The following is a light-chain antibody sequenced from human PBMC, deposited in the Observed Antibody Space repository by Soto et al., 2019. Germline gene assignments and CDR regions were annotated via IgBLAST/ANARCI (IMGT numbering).Light chain of an antibody. J-gene: IGKJ1*01. V-gene: IGKV1-39*01. CDR3: QQSYSTPRRT. CDR1: QSIINY. Sequence: DIQMTQSPSSLSASVGDRVTITCRASQSIINYLNWFQQKPGKAPKLLIYAAYSLQSGVPSRFSGSGSGTEFTLPISSMQPEDFVAYYCQQSYSTPRRTFGQGTKVEIK. CDR2: AAY.